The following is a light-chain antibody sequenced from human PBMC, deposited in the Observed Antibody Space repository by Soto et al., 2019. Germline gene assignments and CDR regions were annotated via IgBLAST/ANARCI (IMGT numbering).Light chain of an antibody. J-gene: IGKJ1*01. CDR1: QSISNW. V-gene: IGKV1-5*03. CDR2: KAS. Sequence: DIQMTQTPSTLPASVGDRVTITCRASQSISNWLAWYQQKPGKAPKILIYKASSLERGVPSRFSGSGSGTEFTLTISSLRPDDFATYYCQHYNGYRWTFGQGTKVDVK. CDR3: QHYNGYRWT.